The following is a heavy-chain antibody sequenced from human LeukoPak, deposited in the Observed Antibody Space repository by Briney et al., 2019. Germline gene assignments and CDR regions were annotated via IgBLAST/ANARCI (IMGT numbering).Heavy chain of an antibody. D-gene: IGHD4-23*01. Sequence: RGSLRLSCAASGFTFSSYAMSWVRQAPGKGLECVSVIYSGGNTYYADSVKGRFTISRDDSKNTLFLQMNSLRAEDTAVYYCARRGDGGRSFDYWGQGTLVTVSS. CDR2: IYSGGNT. J-gene: IGHJ4*02. CDR3: ARRGDGGRSFDY. CDR1: GFTFSSYA. V-gene: IGHV3-23*03.